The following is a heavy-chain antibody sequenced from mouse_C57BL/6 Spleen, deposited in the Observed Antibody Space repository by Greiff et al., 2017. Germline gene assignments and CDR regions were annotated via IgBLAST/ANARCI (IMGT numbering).Heavy chain of an antibody. J-gene: IGHJ2*01. CDR1: GFTFSSYA. CDR2: ISDGGSYT. D-gene: IGHD4-1*02. CDR3: ARALNWFDN. Sequence: DVMLVESGGGLVKPGGSLKLSCAASGFTFSSYAMSWVRQTPEKRLEWVATISDGGSYTYYPDNVKGRFTISRDNAKNNLYLQMSHLKSEDTAMYYCARALNWFDNWGQGTTLTVSS. V-gene: IGHV5-4*03.